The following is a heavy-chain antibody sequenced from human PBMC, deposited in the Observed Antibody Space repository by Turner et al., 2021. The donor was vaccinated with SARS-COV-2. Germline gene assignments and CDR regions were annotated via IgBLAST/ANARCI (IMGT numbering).Heavy chain of an antibody. CDR2: VSPDGGIT. J-gene: IGHJ6*02. D-gene: IGHD5-12*01. CDR1: GFDFRNYG. CDR3: AKGGSVDV. V-gene: IGHV3-NL1*01. Sequence: QVHLVESGGGVVQPGGSLRLSCAASGFDFRNYGMHWVRQSPGKGLEWASLVSPDGGITYYADSVKGRFTISRDNSKNTVYLQMNSLRAEDTAIYYCAKGGSVDVWGQGTTVTVSS.